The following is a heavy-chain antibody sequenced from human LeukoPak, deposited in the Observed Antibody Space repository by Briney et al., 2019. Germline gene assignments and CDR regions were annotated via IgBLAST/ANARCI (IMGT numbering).Heavy chain of an antibody. CDR1: GFTFSNAW. Sequence: TGGSLRLSCAASGFTFSNAWMSWVRQAPGKGREWVGRIKSKTDGGTTDYAAPVKGRFTISRDDSKNTLYLQMNSLKTEDTAVYYCTTGDRGYCTNGVCDVDYWGQGTLVTVSS. J-gene: IGHJ4*02. V-gene: IGHV3-15*01. CDR3: TTGDRGYCTNGVCDVDY. D-gene: IGHD2-8*01. CDR2: IKSKTDGGTT.